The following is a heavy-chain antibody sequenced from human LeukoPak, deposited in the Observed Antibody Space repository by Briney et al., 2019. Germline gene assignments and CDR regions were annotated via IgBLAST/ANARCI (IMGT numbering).Heavy chain of an antibody. V-gene: IGHV4-59*08. CDR1: GGSISSYY. CDR3: ARQPLEGYIVVVTAGAFDI. D-gene: IGHD2-21*02. J-gene: IGHJ3*02. Sequence: PSETLSLTCTVSGGSISSYYWSWIRQPPGKGLEWIGYIYYSGSTNYNPSLKSRVTISVDTSKNQFSLKLSSVTAADTAVYYCARQPLEGYIVVVTAGAFDIWGQGTMVTVSS. CDR2: IYYSGST.